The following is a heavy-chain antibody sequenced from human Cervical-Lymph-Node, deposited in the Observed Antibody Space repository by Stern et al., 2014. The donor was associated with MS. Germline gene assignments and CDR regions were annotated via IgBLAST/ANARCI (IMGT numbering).Heavy chain of an antibody. V-gene: IGHV2-5*01. J-gene: IGHJ4*02. CDR1: GFSLSTRGVG. CDR3: TLDLAY. Sequence: QVPLRESGPTLVKPTQTLTLTCTFSGFSLSTRGVGVGWIRQPPGKALEWLALIYWNDEKRYSPSLKSRLPIAKDTSKNQVVLTMTNMDPLDTATYYCTLDLAYWGQGALVTVSS. CDR2: IYWNDEK.